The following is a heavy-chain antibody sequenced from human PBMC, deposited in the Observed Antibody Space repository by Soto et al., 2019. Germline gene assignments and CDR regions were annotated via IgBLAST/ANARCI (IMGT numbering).Heavy chain of an antibody. CDR1: GGTFSTFG. J-gene: IGHJ4*02. V-gene: IGHV1-18*01. D-gene: IGHD5-18*01. CDR2: ISTYNVDT. CDR3: VRGGFAYGYLDY. Sequence: QVQLVQSGAEVQKTGSSVKVSCKTSGGTFSTFGISWVRQAPGQGLEWMGGISTYNVDTKYADKFQGRLTMSSDTSTTTAFMELRRLRSDDTAVYYCVRGGFAYGYLDYWGQGTLVTVSS.